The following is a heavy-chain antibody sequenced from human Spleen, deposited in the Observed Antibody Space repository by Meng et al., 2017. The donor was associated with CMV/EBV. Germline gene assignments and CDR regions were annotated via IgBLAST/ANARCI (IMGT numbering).Heavy chain of an antibody. Sequence: GESLKISCVVSEFTFSSHWMTWVRQAPGKGLEWLANINPDATVRNYLDSVKGRFTISRDNSKNSVYLQMNSLRAEDTAVYYCARRGIAAADPFDYWGQGTLVTVSS. CDR1: EFTFSSHW. J-gene: IGHJ4*02. CDR3: ARRGIAAADPFDY. D-gene: IGHD6-13*01. CDR2: INPDATVR. V-gene: IGHV3-7*01.